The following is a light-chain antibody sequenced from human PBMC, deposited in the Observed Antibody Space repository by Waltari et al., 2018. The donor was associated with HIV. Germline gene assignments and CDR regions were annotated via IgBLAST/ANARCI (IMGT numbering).Light chain of an antibody. CDR1: SGSVSTSYY. CDR3: VLYMGSGSCM. V-gene: IGLV8-61*01. CDR2: STN. Sequence: QTVVTQEPSFSVSPGGTVTLTCGLSSGSVSTSYYTSWYQQTPGQPPRTLIYSTNTRSSGVPDRFSGSILGNKSALTITGAQADDESDYYCVLYMGSGSCMFGGGTKLTVL. J-gene: IGLJ3*02.